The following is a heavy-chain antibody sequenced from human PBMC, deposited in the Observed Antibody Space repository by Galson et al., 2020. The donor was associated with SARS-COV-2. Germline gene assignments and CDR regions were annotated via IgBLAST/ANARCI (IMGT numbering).Heavy chain of an antibody. D-gene: IGHD3-10*01. V-gene: IGHV1-8*01. Sequence: ASVKVSCKASGYTFTSYDINWVRQATGQGLEWMGWMNPNSGNTGYAQKFQGRVTMTRNTSISTAYMELSSLRSEDTAVYYCARGRSAVLGVIITFPIYYYYGMDVWGQGTTVTVSS. CDR3: ARGRSAVLGVIITFPIYYYYGMDV. CDR1: GYTFTSYD. J-gene: IGHJ6*02. CDR2: MNPNSGNT.